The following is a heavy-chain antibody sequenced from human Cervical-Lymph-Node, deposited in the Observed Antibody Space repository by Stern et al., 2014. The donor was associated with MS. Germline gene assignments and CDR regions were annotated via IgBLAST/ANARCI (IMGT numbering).Heavy chain of an antibody. J-gene: IGHJ6*02. CDR1: GYTFTSYA. CDR3: ARAELLYYYYGMDV. V-gene: IGHV7-4-1*02. Sequence: VQLEESGSELKKPGASVKVSCKASGYTFTSYAMNWVRQAPGQGLEWMGWINNNTGNPTYAQGLTGPIVFSLDTSVSTADLQISSLKAEDTAVYYCARAELLYYYYGMDVWGQGTTVTVSS. CDR2: INNNTGNP. D-gene: IGHD2-15*01.